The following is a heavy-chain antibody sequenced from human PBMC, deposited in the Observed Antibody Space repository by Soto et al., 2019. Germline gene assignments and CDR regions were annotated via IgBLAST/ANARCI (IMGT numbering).Heavy chain of an antibody. Sequence: EVQLVESGGGLVKPGGSLRLSCSASGFTFSDYSMNWVRQAPGKGLEWVSSISSRSTYIYYADSVKGRFPISRDNAKNSVFLQMNSLRAEDTALYCCARLATVADRGYAFDIWGQGTMVTVSS. V-gene: IGHV3-21*01. CDR1: GFTFSDYS. J-gene: IGHJ3*02. CDR2: ISSRSTYI. D-gene: IGHD2-21*02. CDR3: ARLATVADRGYAFDI.